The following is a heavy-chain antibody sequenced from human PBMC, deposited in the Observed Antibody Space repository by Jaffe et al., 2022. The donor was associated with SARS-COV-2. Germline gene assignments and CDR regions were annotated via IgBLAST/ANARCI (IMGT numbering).Heavy chain of an antibody. CDR2: VWSDGSKK. V-gene: IGHV3-33*06. J-gene: IGHJ4*02. D-gene: IGHD5-12*01. CDR1: GFTFSDYA. CDR3: AKPVVPLRDGYKWAFDN. Sequence: QVQLVESGGGVVQPGRSLRLSCAASGFTFSDYAIHWVRQAPGKGLEWLAVVWSDGSKKYYADSVKGRFTISRDYSKEIVFLHMSSLRGDDSAVYYCAKPVVPLRDGYKWAFDNWGQGTLVTVSA.